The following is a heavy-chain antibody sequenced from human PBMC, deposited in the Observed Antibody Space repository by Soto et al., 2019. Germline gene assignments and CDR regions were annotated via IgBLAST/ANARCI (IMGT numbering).Heavy chain of an antibody. J-gene: IGHJ5*02. Sequence: EVQLLESGGGLVQPGGSLRLSCAASGFTFSNYAMTWVRQAPGKGLEWVSCIGGSDGSTYYADSVKGRFTISSDNSKNTLHLQMNSMRVEDTAVYYCAQDRLGSVGGLYDPWGQGTLVTVSS. CDR2: IGGSDGST. CDR3: AQDRLGSVGGLYDP. V-gene: IGHV3-23*01. CDR1: GFTFSNYA. D-gene: IGHD3-10*01.